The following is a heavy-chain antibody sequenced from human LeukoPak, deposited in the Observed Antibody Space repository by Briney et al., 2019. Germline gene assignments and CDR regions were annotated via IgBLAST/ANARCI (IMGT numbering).Heavy chain of an antibody. Sequence: APVKVSCKASGYIFTSYYIHWVRQAPGQGLEWMGIINPSGGGTNYAQKFQGRVTMTRDTSTSTVYMELNSLRSEDTAVYYCARKLHSGSYSSPIDYWGQGTLVTVSS. V-gene: IGHV1-46*01. CDR1: GYIFTSYY. J-gene: IGHJ4*02. CDR3: ARKLHSGSYSSPIDY. D-gene: IGHD1-26*01. CDR2: INPSGGGT.